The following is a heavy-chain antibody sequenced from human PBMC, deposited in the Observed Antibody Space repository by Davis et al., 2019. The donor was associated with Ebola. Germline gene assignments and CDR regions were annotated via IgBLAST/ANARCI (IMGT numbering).Heavy chain of an antibody. CDR3: RLSSTWRSLPYYFDS. J-gene: IGHJ4*02. V-gene: IGHV3-30-3*01. CDR2: ISYDGNNK. Sequence: GESLKISCAASGLTFSSYAMHWVRQAPGKGLEWAAVISYDGNNKYYADSVKGRFTISRDNSKNTLYLQMNSLRAEDTAVYYCRLSSTWRSLPYYFDSWGQGTLVTVSS. CDR1: GLTFSSYA. D-gene: IGHD2-2*01.